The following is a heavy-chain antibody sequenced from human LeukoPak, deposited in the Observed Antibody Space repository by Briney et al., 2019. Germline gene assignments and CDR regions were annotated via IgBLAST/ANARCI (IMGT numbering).Heavy chain of an antibody. J-gene: IGHJ4*02. Sequence: PGGSLRLSCAASGFTFNNYWMSWVRQAPGKGLEWVANIKQDGGEKYYVDSVKGRFTISRDNAKNSLYLQMNSLRAEDTAVYYCAKMVAFWSGYFDFWGQGTLVTVSS. CDR1: GFTFNNYW. V-gene: IGHV3-7*01. D-gene: IGHD3-3*01. CDR3: AKMVAFWSGYFDF. CDR2: IKQDGGEK.